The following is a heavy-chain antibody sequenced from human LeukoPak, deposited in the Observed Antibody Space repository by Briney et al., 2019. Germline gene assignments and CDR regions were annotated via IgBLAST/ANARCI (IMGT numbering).Heavy chain of an antibody. V-gene: IGHV3-53*01. CDR1: GFTVSSNY. Sequence: GGSLRLSCAASGFTVSSNYMSWVRQAPGKGLEWVSVIYSGGSTYYADSVKGRFTISRDNSKNTLYLQMNSLRAEDTAVYYCAKDSSSWYYYYYYMDVWGKGTTVTVSS. D-gene: IGHD6-13*01. CDR3: AKDSSSWYYYYYYMDV. J-gene: IGHJ6*03. CDR2: IYSGGST.